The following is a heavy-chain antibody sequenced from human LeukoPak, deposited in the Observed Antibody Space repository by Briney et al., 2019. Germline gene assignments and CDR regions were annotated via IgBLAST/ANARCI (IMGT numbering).Heavy chain of an antibody. CDR1: GFTFSRYV. V-gene: IGHV3-23*01. CDR3: AKGSDQFNYYNYMDV. Sequence: GGSPRLSCAASGFTFSRYVMSWVRQAPGKGLQWVSFISGSGGSTFYADSVKGRFTISRDNSKKTLYLQTSSLTAEDTAVYYCAKGSDQFNYYNYMDVWGKGTTVSVSS. J-gene: IGHJ6*03. D-gene: IGHD3-3*01. CDR2: ISGSGGST.